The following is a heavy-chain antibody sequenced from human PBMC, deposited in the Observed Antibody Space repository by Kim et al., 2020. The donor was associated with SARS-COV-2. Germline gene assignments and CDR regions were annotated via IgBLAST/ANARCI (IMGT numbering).Heavy chain of an antibody. J-gene: IGHJ6*02. CDR2: ISSSGSTI. Sequence: GGSLRLSCAASGFTFSDYYMSWIRQAPGKGLEWVSYISSSGSTIYYADSVKGRFTISRDNAKNSLYLQMNSLRAEDTAVYYCAREEGELWWWSGAMDVWGPGPTVTVSS. D-gene: IGHD2-21*01. CDR1: GFTFSDYY. CDR3: AREEGELWWWSGAMDV. V-gene: IGHV3-11*01.